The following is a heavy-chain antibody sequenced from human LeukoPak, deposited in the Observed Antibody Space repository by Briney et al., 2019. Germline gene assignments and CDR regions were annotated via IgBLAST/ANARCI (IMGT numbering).Heavy chain of an antibody. CDR2: VNPGDSDT. V-gene: IGHV5-51*01. D-gene: IGHD1-26*01. J-gene: IGHJ4*02. CDR1: GYSFANYW. CDR3: ARHYSGSYHSSLEY. Sequence: GECLKISCKGSGYSFANYWIAWVGQVPGTGLEWMGCVNPGDSDTRYSPSFQGQVTISADKSISTASLQWSSLKASDTAMYYCARHYSGSYHSSLEYWGQGTLVTVSS.